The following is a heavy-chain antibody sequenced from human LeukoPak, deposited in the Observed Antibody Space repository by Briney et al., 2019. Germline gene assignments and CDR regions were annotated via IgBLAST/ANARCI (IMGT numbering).Heavy chain of an antibody. Sequence: GGSLRLSCAASGFTFSSYAMSWVRQAPGKGLEWVSTISGGGGSTYYSDSVKGRFTISRDNSKNTLYLQMNSLRAEDTAIYYCAKENWGYNWKYGSSGSGINYWGQGTLVTFSS. CDR2: ISGGGGST. CDR3: AKENWGYNWKYGSSGSGINY. V-gene: IGHV3-23*01. D-gene: IGHD3-22*01. J-gene: IGHJ4*02. CDR1: GFTFSSYA.